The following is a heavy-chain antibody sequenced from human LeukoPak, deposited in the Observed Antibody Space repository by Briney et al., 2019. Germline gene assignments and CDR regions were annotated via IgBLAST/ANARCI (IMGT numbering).Heavy chain of an antibody. CDR3: TRSGFSNRYDY. V-gene: IGHV3-74*03. D-gene: IGHD2/OR15-2a*01. Sequence: GGSLRLSCVASGFSFSGHWMHWVRQAPGKGLVAVSRITVDGTDTAYADSVKGRFTISRDNAKNTRYLEMNSLTAEDTPLYYCTRSGFSNRYDYWGQGTLVTVSS. CDR1: GFSFSGHW. J-gene: IGHJ4*02. CDR2: ITVDGTDT.